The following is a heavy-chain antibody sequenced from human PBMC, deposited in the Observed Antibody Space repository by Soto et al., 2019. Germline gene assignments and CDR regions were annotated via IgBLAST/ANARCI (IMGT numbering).Heavy chain of an antibody. V-gene: IGHV4-4*02. Sequence: QVQLQESGPGLVKPSGTLSLTCAVSSDSINSNYWWSWVRQSPGKGLEWIGEIYRSGSTNYILSLKSRVTISIDNSKNQFSLKLSSVTAADTAVYYCARGGLAESWFDPWGQGALVTVSS. J-gene: IGHJ5*02. CDR1: SDSINSNYW. CDR2: IYRSGST. CDR3: ARGGLAESWFDP. D-gene: IGHD2-21*01.